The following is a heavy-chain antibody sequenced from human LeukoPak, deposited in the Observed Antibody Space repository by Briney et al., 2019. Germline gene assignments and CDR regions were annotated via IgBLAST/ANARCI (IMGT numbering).Heavy chain of an antibody. CDR3: ATSRAPMIMFGGVIVGFDY. CDR1: GGTFSGYG. J-gene: IGHJ4*02. D-gene: IGHD3-16*02. CDR2: FIPILGTA. V-gene: IGHV1-69*05. Sequence: GSSVKVSCKASGGTFSGYGISWVRQAPGQGLDWMGGFIPILGTASYAQKFQGRVTITTDESTTTAYMELSSLRSEDTAVYYCATSRAPMIMFGGVIVGFDYWGQGTLVTVSS.